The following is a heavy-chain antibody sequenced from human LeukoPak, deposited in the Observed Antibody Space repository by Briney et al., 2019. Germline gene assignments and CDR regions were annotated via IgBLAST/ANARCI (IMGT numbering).Heavy chain of an antibody. Sequence: PGRSLRLSCAASGFTFSSYAMHWVRQAPGKGLEWVAVISYDGSNKYYADSVKGRFTISRDNSKNTLYLQMNSLRAEDTAVYYCASQIATLPLDYWGQGTLVTVSS. D-gene: IGHD1-26*01. CDR2: ISYDGSNK. J-gene: IGHJ4*02. CDR3: ASQIATLPLDY. V-gene: IGHV3-30*04. CDR1: GFTFSSYA.